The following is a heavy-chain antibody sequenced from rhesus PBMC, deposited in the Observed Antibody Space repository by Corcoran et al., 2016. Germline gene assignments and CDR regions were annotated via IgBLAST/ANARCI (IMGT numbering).Heavy chain of an antibody. CDR2: IYSSGITT. CDR3: ARYPWIQRVHYFDY. CDR1: GGSISSSY. Sequence: QLQLQESGPGLVKPSETLSVTCAVSGGSISSSYWSWIRPAPGKGLEWIGYIYSSGITTNYNPSLKSRCTLSVDTSKNQFSLKLSSVTAADTAVYYCARYPWIQRVHYFDYWGQGVLVTVSS. D-gene: IGHD5-30*01. J-gene: IGHJ4*01. V-gene: IGHV4-169*01.